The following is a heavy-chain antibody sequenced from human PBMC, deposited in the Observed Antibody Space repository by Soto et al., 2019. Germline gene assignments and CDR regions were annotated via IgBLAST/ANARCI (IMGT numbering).Heavy chain of an antibody. J-gene: IGHJ3*02. D-gene: IGHD3-3*01. CDR1: GFTFSSYW. Sequence: EVQLVESGGGLVQPGGSLRLSRAASGFTFSSYWMHWIRQAPGEGLVWVSRINIDGSSTNYAASVKGRFTISRGKAKNTLYLQMNSLRAEDTAIYYCARFRVPIWGQGTMVTVST. CDR3: ARFRVPI. CDR2: INIDGSST. V-gene: IGHV3-74*01.